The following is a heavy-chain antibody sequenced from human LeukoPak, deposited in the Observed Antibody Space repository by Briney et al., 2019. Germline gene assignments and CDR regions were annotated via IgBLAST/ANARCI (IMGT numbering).Heavy chain of an antibody. CDR3: ARKGYYDSSGHFDI. V-gene: IGHV3-30*02. CDR2: IRYDGSNK. Sequence: PGGSLRLSCAASGFTFSSYGMHWVRQAPGKGLEWVAFIRYDGSNKYYADSVKGRFTISRDNAKNSLYLQMNSLRAEDTAVYYCARKGYYDSSGHFDIWGQGTMVTVSS. CDR1: GFTFSSYG. J-gene: IGHJ3*02. D-gene: IGHD3-22*01.